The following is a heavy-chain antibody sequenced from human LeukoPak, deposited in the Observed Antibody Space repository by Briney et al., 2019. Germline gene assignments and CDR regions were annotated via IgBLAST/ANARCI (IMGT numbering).Heavy chain of an antibody. Sequence: GGSLRLSCAASGFTFSSYEMNWVRQAPGKGLEWVAVISYDGSNKYYADSVKGRFTISRDNSKNTLYLQMNSLRAEDTAVYYCAKDRIQLWLLPTADDAFDIWGQGTMVTVSS. CDR1: GFTFSSYE. D-gene: IGHD5-18*01. CDR3: AKDRIQLWLLPTADDAFDI. CDR2: ISYDGSNK. J-gene: IGHJ3*02. V-gene: IGHV3-30*18.